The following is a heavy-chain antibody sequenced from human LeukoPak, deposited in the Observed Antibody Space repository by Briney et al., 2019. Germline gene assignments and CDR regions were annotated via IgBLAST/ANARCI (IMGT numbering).Heavy chain of an antibody. CDR2: INQDGSEG. CDR3: ARGDGGYWNY. J-gene: IGHJ4*02. V-gene: IGHV3-7*01. D-gene: IGHD2-21*02. CDR1: GLTFSNYW. Sequence: HPGGSLRLSCAASGLTFSNYWMSWVRQAPGKGLEWVANINQDGSEGYHVDSVKGRFTISRDNAENSLYLQMNSLRAEDTAVYYCARGDGGYWNYWGQGTLVTVSS.